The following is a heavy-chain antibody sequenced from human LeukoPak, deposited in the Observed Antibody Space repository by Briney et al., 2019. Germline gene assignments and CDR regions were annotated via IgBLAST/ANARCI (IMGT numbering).Heavy chain of an antibody. J-gene: IGHJ5*02. Sequence: PSETLSLTCTVSGGSISSGGYYWSWIRQPPGKGLEWIGEINHSGSTNYNPSLKSRVTISVDTSKNQFSLKLSSVTAADTAVYYCARGLIVVVPAAMGPKRYNWFDPWGQGTLVTVSS. CDR3: ARGLIVVVPAAMGPKRYNWFDP. CDR1: GGSISSGGYY. CDR2: INHSGST. V-gene: IGHV4-39*07. D-gene: IGHD2-2*01.